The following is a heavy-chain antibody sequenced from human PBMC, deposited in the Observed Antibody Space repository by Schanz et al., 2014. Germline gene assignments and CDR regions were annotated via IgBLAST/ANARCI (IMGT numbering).Heavy chain of an antibody. V-gene: IGHV3-11*05. CDR3: ARDQSPYTNSSDVRYFDY. Sequence: QVQLVESGGGLVKPGGSLRLSCAASGFTFSDYYMTWMRQAPGKGLEWISYISNSGTYTKYADSVQGRFTISRDNSKNALYLQMDSLRAEDTAVYYCARDQSPYTNSSDVRYFDYWGQGSLVTVSS. D-gene: IGHD6-6*01. J-gene: IGHJ4*02. CDR1: GFTFSDYY. CDR2: ISNSGTYT.